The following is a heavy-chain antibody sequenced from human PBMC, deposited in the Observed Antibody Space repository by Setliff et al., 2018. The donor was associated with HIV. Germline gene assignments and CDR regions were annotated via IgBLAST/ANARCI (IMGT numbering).Heavy chain of an antibody. D-gene: IGHD1-26*01. V-gene: IGHV4-61*09. CDR1: GGSISRGSYY. CDR2: IYTTGRT. J-gene: IGHJ4*02. Sequence: SETLSLTCTVSGGSISRGSYYWNWIRQPAGKGLEWIGHIYTTGRTNYNPSLKSRVTISLDTSKNQFFLRLSSVTAADTAVYYCAAATTLDYWGQGTLVTVSS. CDR3: AAATTLDY.